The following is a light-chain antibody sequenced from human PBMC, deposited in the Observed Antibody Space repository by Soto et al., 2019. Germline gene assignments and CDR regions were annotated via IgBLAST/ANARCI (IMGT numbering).Light chain of an antibody. CDR3: QQRSNWPPIT. J-gene: IGKJ5*01. Sequence: EIVMTQSPATLSVSPGERATLSCRASQDVGSKLAWYQQKPGQAPRLLIYDASNRATGIPARFSGSGSETDFTLTISSLEPEDFAVYYCQQRSNWPPITFGQGTRLEIK. CDR1: QDVGSK. CDR2: DAS. V-gene: IGKV3-11*01.